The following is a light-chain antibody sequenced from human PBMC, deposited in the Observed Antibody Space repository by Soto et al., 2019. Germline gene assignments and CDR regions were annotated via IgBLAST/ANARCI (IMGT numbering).Light chain of an antibody. CDR1: SSDVGSYNL. CDR2: EGS. Sequence: QSALTQPASVSGSPGQSITISCTGTSSDVGSYNLVSWYQQHPGKAPKLMIYEGSKRPSGVSNRFSGSKSGNTASLTISGLQAEDEADYYCCSYAGSSTLVVFGGWTKLTVL. V-gene: IGLV2-23*03. CDR3: CSYAGSSTLVV. J-gene: IGLJ2*01.